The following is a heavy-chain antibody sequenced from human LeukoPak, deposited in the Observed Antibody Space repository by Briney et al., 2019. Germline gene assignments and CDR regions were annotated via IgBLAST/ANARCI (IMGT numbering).Heavy chain of an antibody. V-gene: IGHV4-38-2*02. Sequence: SETLSLTCAVSGYSITSGFSWGWIRQPPGKGLEWIGTISHSGTTDYKSTLESRLTISMDTSKNLFSLRLPSVTAADTAVYYCAREGAVPGIDPWGQGTLVTVSS. D-gene: IGHD3-16*01. CDR2: ISHSGTT. J-gene: IGHJ5*02. CDR1: GYSITSGFS. CDR3: AREGAVPGIDP.